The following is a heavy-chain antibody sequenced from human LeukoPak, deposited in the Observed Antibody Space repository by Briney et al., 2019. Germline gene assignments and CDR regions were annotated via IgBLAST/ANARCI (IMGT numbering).Heavy chain of an antibody. CDR1: GGSISSGGYY. Sequence: SETLSLTCTVSGGSISSGGYYWSWIRQHPGKGLEWIGYIYYSGSTYYNPSLKSRVTISVDTPKNQFSLKLSSVTAADTAVYYCARENLVVPAAFQHWGQGTLVTVSS. CDR2: IYYSGST. J-gene: IGHJ1*01. CDR3: ARENLVVPAAFQH. V-gene: IGHV4-31*03. D-gene: IGHD2-2*01.